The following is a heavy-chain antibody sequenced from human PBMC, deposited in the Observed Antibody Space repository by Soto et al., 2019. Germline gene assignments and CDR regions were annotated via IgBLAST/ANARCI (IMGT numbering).Heavy chain of an antibody. Sequence: PGGSLRLSCAASGFTFSRYGMHWVRQAPGRGLEWVAVIWNNGNKKVYLDSVKGRFTISRDNSKNTLYLQLDSLRAEDTAVYYCARDADNDANAIDLWGQGTLVTVSS. D-gene: IGHD2-8*01. CDR2: IWNNGNKK. CDR1: GFTFSRYG. CDR3: ARDADNDANAIDL. J-gene: IGHJ5*02. V-gene: IGHV3-33*01.